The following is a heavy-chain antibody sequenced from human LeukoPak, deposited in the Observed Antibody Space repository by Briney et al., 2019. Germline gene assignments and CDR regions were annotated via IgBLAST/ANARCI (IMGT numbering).Heavy chain of an antibody. Sequence: PGRSLRLSCAASGFTFDDYAMHWVRQAPGKGLEWVSGISWNSGSIGYADSVKGRFTISRDNAKNSLYLQMNSLRAEDMALYYCARAPPYSSGLFDYWGQGALVTVSS. CDR1: GFTFDDYA. CDR2: ISWNSGSI. CDR3: ARAPPYSSGLFDY. D-gene: IGHD6-19*01. V-gene: IGHV3-9*03. J-gene: IGHJ4*02.